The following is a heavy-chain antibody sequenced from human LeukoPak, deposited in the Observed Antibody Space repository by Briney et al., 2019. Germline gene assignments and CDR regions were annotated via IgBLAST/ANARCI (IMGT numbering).Heavy chain of an antibody. D-gene: IGHD5-24*01. V-gene: IGHV1-69*13. J-gene: IGHJ6*03. CDR1: GGTFSSYA. Sequence: SVKVSCKASGGTFSSYAISCVRQAPGQGLEWMGGIIPIFGTANYAQKFQGRVTITADESTSTAYMELSSLRSEDTAVYYCARRRDGYNWVIPYYYYMDVWGKGTTVTVSS. CDR2: IIPIFGTA. CDR3: ARRRDGYNWVIPYYYYMDV.